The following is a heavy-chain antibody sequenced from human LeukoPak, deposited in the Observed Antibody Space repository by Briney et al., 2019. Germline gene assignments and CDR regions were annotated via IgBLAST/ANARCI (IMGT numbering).Heavy chain of an antibody. D-gene: IGHD5-18*01. CDR3: TTPYSYGPTPFDY. J-gene: IGHJ4*02. CDR1: GYTLTELS. CDR2: FDPEDGET. V-gene: IGHV1-24*01. Sequence: ASVKVSCKVSGYTLTELSMHWVRQAPGKGLEWMGGFDPEDGETIYAQKFQGRVTMTEDTSTDTAYMELSSLRSEDTAVYYCTTPYSYGPTPFDYWGQGTLVTVSS.